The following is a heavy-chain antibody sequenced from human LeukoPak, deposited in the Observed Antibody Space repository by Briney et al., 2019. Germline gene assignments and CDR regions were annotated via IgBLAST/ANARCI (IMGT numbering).Heavy chain of an antibody. CDR1: GGSISSGNYY. Sequence: SETLSLTCTVSGGSISSGNYYWSWIRQPAGKGLEWIGRIYSSGTTNYNPSLKSRVTISVDTSKNQFSLKVTSVTAADTAVYYCRILVVPTAIRQPYFDSWGQGTLVTVSS. CDR3: RILVVPTAIRQPYFDS. J-gene: IGHJ4*02. CDR2: IYSSGTT. D-gene: IGHD2-2*02. V-gene: IGHV4-61*02.